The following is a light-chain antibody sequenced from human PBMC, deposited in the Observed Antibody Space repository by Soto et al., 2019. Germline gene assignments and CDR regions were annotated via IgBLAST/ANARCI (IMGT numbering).Light chain of an antibody. J-gene: IGKJ5*01. CDR3: QQYNDRPPIT. V-gene: IGKV3-15*01. CDR1: QSVSSN. CDR2: GSF. Sequence: EIVMTQSPATLSVSPGERATLSCRASQSVSSNLAWYQQKPGQAPRLLIVGSFARATGIPARFSGSGSGSEFTLTISGPQSEDFAVYYCQQYNDRPPITFGQGTRLEIK.